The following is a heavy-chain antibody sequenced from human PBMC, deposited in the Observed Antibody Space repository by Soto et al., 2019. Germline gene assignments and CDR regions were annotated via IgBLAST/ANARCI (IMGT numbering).Heavy chain of an antibody. CDR2: IIPILDTT. J-gene: IGHJ2*01. V-gene: IGHV1-69*01. D-gene: IGHD3-9*01. Sequence: QVQLVQSGAEVKKPGSSVKVSCETSGGTFRSYAISWVRQAPGQGLEWMGGIIPILDTTNYAQKFQGRVTISADESTNTAYMELGSLRSEDTAVYYCARDWLRRDDILTPSWNFNLWGQGTLVTAS. CDR3: ARDWLRRDDILTPSWNFNL. CDR1: GGTFRSYA.